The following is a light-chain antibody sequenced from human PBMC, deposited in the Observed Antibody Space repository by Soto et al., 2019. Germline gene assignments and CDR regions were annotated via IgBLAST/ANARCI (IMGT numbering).Light chain of an antibody. CDR1: QSISSY. CDR2: AAS. V-gene: IGKV1-39*01. Sequence: IQMTQSPSSLSASVGDRFTITGLASQSISSYLNWYQQKPGKAPKLLIYAASSLQSGVPSRFSGSGSGTDFTLTISSLQPEDFATYYCQQSYSTPRTFGQGTKVDIK. CDR3: QQSYSTPRT. J-gene: IGKJ1*01.